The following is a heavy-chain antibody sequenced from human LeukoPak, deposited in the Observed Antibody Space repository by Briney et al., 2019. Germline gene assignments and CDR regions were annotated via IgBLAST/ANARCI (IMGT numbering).Heavy chain of an antibody. CDR3: ARGLFGDSSGSYYFDY. J-gene: IGHJ4*02. D-gene: IGHD6-19*01. V-gene: IGHV4-61*02. CDR1: GGSISSGSYY. Sequence: PSRTLSLTCTVSGGSISSGSYYWSWIRQPAGKGLEWIGRIYTSGSTNYNPSLKSRVTISVDTSKNQFSLKLSSVTAADTAVYYCARGLFGDSSGSYYFDYWGQGTLVTVSS. CDR2: IYTSGST.